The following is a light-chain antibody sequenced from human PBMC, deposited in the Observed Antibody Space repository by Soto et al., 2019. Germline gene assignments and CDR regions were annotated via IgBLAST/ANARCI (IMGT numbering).Light chain of an antibody. V-gene: IGLV2-14*01. CDR2: EVS. CDR3: GSYTSTSTVI. J-gene: IGLJ2*01. Sequence: QSVLTQPASVSGSPGQSITISCTGTSSDIGGYNYVSWYQQHPGKAPKLMIYEVSDRPSGVSSRFSGSKSGNTASLTISGLQAEDEADYYCGSYTSTSTVIFGGGTKLTVL. CDR1: SSDIGGYNY.